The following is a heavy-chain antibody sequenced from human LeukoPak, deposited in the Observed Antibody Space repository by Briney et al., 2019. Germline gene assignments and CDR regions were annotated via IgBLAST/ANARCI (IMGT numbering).Heavy chain of an antibody. V-gene: IGHV1-2*02. D-gene: IGHD2-2*01. CDR3: ARDRLGYCSSTSCSRTLFHNNWFDP. CDR2: INPNSGGT. Sequence: ASVKVSCKASGYTFTGYYMHWARQAPGRGLEWMGWINPNSGGTNYAQKFQGRVTMTRDTSISTAYMELSRLRSDDTAVYYCARDRLGYCSSTSCSRTLFHNNWFDPWGQGTLVTVSS. CDR1: GYTFTGYY. J-gene: IGHJ5*02.